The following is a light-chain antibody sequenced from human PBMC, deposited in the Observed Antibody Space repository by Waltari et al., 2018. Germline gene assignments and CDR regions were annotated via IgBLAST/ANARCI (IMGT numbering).Light chain of an antibody. CDR3: SSYARNKGWV. CDR1: SVDVGAYNF. J-gene: IGLJ3*02. CDR2: EVT. V-gene: IGLV2-8*01. Sequence: QSALTQPPSASGSPGQSVTISCTGTSVDVGAYNFVAWYQKHPAKAPRLVSYEVTKRPSGVPDRFSGSTSGNTASLTVSGLQAEDEADYYCSSYARNKGWVFGGGTKLTVL.